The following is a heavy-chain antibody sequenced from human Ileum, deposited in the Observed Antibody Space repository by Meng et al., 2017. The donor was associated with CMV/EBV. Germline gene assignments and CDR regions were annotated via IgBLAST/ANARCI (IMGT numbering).Heavy chain of an antibody. CDR2: ISGSGGKT. CDR3: AKDGLSYCNGNCYHYSDF. D-gene: IGHD2-21*01. CDR1: GFTFSTYA. V-gene: IGHV3-23*01. Sequence: GGSLRLSCAASGFTFSTYAMSWVRQAPGKGLEWVAIISGSGGKTDHADSVKGRFIISRDNSKNTLYLQMNSLRVEDTAVYYCAKDGLSYCNGNCYHYSDFWGQGTLVTVSS. J-gene: IGHJ4*02.